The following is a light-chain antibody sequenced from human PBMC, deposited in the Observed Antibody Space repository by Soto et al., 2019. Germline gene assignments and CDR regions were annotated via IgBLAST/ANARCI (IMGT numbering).Light chain of an antibody. Sequence: DIQMTQSPSSVSASVGERVTITCRASQGVSGWLAWYQQKPGKAPKLLIYSVSSLQSGVPARFSGSGSGTDFALTISSLQPDDFATYYCQQANGFPVAFGGGTRVEIK. V-gene: IGKV1-12*01. CDR3: QQANGFPVA. J-gene: IGKJ4*01. CDR1: QGVSGW. CDR2: SVS.